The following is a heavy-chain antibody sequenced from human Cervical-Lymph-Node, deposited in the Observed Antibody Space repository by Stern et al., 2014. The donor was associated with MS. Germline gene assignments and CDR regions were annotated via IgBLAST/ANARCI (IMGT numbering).Heavy chain of an antibody. CDR3: ARGSRFGSGWPYFDS. Sequence: QLQLQESGPGLVKPSETLYLTCTVSGGTINNYYCSWVRQPPGKGLEWMGDIYYSVSTNYNPSLKSRVTISVDTSKNQFSLKLTSVTAADTAVYYCARGSRFGSGWPYFDSWGQGALVTVPS. D-gene: IGHD6-19*01. V-gene: IGHV4-59*01. J-gene: IGHJ4*02. CDR1: GGTINNYY. CDR2: IYYSVST.